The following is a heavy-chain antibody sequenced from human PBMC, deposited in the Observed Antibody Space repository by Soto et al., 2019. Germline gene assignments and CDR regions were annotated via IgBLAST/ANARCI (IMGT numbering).Heavy chain of an antibody. J-gene: IGHJ6*02. CDR1: GFTFSSYG. D-gene: IGHD2-8*01. V-gene: IGHV3-30*18. CDR2: ISYDGSNK. CDR3: AKSKAFVLMVYAIMVHGMDV. Sequence: GGSLRLSCAASGFTFSSYGMHWVRQAPGKGLEWVAVISYDGSNKYYADSVKGRFTISRDNSKNTLYLQMNSLRAEDTAVYYCAKSKAFVLMVYAIMVHGMDVWGQGTTVTVSS.